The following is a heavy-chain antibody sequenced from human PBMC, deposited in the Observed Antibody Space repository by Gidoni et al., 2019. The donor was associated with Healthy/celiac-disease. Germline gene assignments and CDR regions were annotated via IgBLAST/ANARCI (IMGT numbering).Heavy chain of an antibody. CDR2: IYHSGST. D-gene: IGHD1-20*01. CDR1: GGSISSGGYS. J-gene: IGHJ4*02. CDR3: ARGTGITGTYPDY. V-gene: IGHV4-30-2*01. Sequence: LSLTCAVSGGSISSGGYSWSWIRQPPGKGLEWIGYIYHSGSTYYNPSLKSRVTISVDRSKNQFSLKLSSVTAADTAVYYWARGTGITGTYPDYWGQGTLVTVSS.